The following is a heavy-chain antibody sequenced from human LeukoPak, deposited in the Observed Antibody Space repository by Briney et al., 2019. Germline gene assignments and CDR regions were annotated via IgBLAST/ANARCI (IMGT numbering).Heavy chain of an antibody. D-gene: IGHD3-10*01. V-gene: IGHV3-53*01. J-gene: IGHJ5*02. Sequence: GGSLRLSCAASGFSVSSNYMSWVRQAPGKGLEWVSIIYNDGTTYYADSVKGRFTISRDNSKNTLYLQMNSLRAEDTAVYYCAREYGSGVDWFDPWGQGTLVTVSS. CDR2: IYNDGTT. CDR3: AREYGSGVDWFDP. CDR1: GFSVSSNY.